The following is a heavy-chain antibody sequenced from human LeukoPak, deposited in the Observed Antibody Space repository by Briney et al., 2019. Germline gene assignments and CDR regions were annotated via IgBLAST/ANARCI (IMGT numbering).Heavy chain of an antibody. CDR3: ARDRDYSPDY. Sequence: GGSLRLSCAASGFTFSSYPMHWVRQAPGKGLEWVAIISYDGSNKYYADSVKGRFTISRDNSKNTLYLQMNSLRAEDTAVYYCARDRDYSPDYWGQGTLVTVSS. CDR1: GFTFSSYP. D-gene: IGHD2-21*01. V-gene: IGHV3-30-3*01. J-gene: IGHJ4*02. CDR2: ISYDGSNK.